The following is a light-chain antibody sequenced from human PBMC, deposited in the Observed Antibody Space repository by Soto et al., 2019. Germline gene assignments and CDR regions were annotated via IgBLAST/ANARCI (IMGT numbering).Light chain of an antibody. CDR2: GAS. V-gene: IGKV3-20*01. Sequence: EIVLTQSPGTLSLSPGERATLSCRASQSVSSSYLAWYQQKPGQAPRLLIYGASSRATGIPDRFSGSGCGTDFTLTISRLEPEDFAVYSCQQYGSSPYTFGQGTKLQIK. CDR1: QSVSSSY. J-gene: IGKJ2*01. CDR3: QQYGSSPYT.